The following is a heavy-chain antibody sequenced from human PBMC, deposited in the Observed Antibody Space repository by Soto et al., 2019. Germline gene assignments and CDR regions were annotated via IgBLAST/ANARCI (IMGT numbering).Heavy chain of an antibody. J-gene: IGHJ3*01. CDR1: GSTFSSVD. V-gene: IGHV1-8*02. Sequence: ASVLGSCPAAGSTFSSVDSNWVRQAPGQGLEWMGRMNPNSGNTGYTQKFQGRVSMTRNFSISTAYMELSSLKSEDTAVYYCTRALRGDYGWMDLWGQGTRVT. CDR3: TRALRGDYGWMDL. CDR2: MNPNSGNT. D-gene: IGHD2-21*02.